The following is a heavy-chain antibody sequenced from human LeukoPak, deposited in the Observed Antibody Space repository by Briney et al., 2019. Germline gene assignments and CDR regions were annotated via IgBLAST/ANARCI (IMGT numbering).Heavy chain of an antibody. CDR2: IYTSGST. Sequence: PSETLSLTCTVSGGSISSYYWSWIRQPAGKGLEWIGRIYTSGSTNYNPSLKSRVTMSVDTSTNQFSLKLSSVTAADTAVYYCARDALGGSGSYFYYYYYYGMDVWGQGTTVTVSS. J-gene: IGHJ6*02. CDR3: ARDALGGSGSYFYYYYYYGMDV. D-gene: IGHD3-10*01. V-gene: IGHV4-4*07. CDR1: GGSISSYY.